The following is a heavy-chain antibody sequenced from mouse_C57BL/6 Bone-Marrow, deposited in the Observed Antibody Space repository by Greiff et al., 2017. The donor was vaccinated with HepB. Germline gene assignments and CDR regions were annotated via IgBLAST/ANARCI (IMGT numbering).Heavy chain of an antibody. V-gene: IGHV1-55*01. J-gene: IGHJ2*01. CDR3: AREGLITTVVATPFDY. D-gene: IGHD1-1*01. CDR2: IYPGSGST. CDR1: GYTFTSYW. Sequence: VQLQQPGAELVKPGASVKMSCKASGYTFTSYWITWVKQRPGQGLEWIGDIYPGSGSTNYNEKFKSKATLTVDTSSSTAYMQLSSLTSEDSAVYYCAREGLITTVVATPFDYWGQGTTLTVSS.